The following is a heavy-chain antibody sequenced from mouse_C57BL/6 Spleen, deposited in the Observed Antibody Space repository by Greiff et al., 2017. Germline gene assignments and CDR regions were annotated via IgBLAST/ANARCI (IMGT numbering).Heavy chain of an antibody. CDR2: ISSGGDYI. D-gene: IGHD1-1*01. CDR3: TRSPYYYGSLDY. J-gene: IGHJ2*01. Sequence: EVKLVESGEGLVKPGGSLKLSCAASGFTFSSYAMSWVRQTPEKRLEWVAYISSGGDYIYYADTVKGRFTISRDNARNTLYLQMSSLKSEDTAMXYCTRSPYYYGSLDYWGQGTTLTVSS. V-gene: IGHV5-9-1*02. CDR1: GFTFSSYA.